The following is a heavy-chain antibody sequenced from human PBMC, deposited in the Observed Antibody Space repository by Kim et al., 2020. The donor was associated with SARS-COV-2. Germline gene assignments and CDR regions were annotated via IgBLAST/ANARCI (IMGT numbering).Heavy chain of an antibody. D-gene: IGHD6-13*01. CDR2: IYPADSDT. CDR3: ARRGITAEYFDY. CDR1: GYSFTNYW. V-gene: IGHV5-51*01. J-gene: IGHJ4*02. Sequence: GESLKIPCKGSGYSFTNYWIGWVRQMPGNVLEWMCIIYPADSDTRYSPSFQGQVTISADKSISTAYLQWSSLKASDTAMYYCARRGITAEYFDYWGQGTLVTVSS.